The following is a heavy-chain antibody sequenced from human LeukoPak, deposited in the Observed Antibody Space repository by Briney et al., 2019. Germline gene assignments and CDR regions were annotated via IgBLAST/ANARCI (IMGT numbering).Heavy chain of an antibody. CDR1: GGSISSYY. CDR2: IYTSGST. Sequence: SETLPLTCTVSGGSISSYYWSWIRQPAGKGLEWIGRIYTSGSTNYNPSLKSRVTMSVDTSKNQFSLKLNSVTAADTAVYYCTRGVGRLRNREAFDIWGQGATVTVSS. V-gene: IGHV4-4*07. J-gene: IGHJ3*02. CDR3: TRGVGRLRNREAFDI. D-gene: IGHD1-1*01.